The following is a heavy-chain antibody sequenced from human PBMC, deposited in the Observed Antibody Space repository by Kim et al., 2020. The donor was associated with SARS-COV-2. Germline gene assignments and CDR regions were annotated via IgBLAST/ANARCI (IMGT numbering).Heavy chain of an antibody. J-gene: IGHJ4*02. CDR3: ARVEVKPAADSSGCPAGLDY. V-gene: IGHV3-33*05. CDR1: GFTFSSYG. D-gene: IGHD6-19*01. Sequence: GGSLRLSCAASGFTFSSYGMHWVRQAPGKGLEWVAVISYDGSNKYYADSVKGRFTISRDNSKNTLYLQMNSLRAEDTAVYYCARVEVKPAADSSGCPAGLDYWGQGTLVTVSS. CDR2: ISYDGSNK.